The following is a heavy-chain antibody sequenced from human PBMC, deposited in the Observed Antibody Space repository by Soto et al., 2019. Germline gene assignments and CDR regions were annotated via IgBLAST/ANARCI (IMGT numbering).Heavy chain of an antibody. V-gene: IGHV1-69*02. CDR3: AKGADSSGSESAFDL. Sequence: QVQLVQSGAEVKKPGSSVKVSCKTSGGTFSAYPFNWVRQALGQGLDWMGRIIPILDITDYSQNFQGRVTITADKSTNTAYMDLTSLRSEDTAMYFCAKGADSSGSESAFDLWGQGTLITVSS. J-gene: IGHJ3*01. D-gene: IGHD3-22*01. CDR1: GGTFSAYP. CDR2: IIPILDIT.